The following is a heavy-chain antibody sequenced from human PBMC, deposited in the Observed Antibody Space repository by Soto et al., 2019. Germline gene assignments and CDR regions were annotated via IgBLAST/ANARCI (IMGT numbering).Heavy chain of an antibody. CDR2: ISGSGGST. Sequence: EVQLLNSGGGLVQPGGSLRLSCAASGFAFSTYAMSWFRQAPGKGLEWVSAISGSGGSTYYADSVKGRFTISRDNSKNTLYLQMNSLRAEDTAVYYCAKVQLGWRCSGGSCYSGFDYWGQGTLVTVSS. CDR3: AKVQLGWRCSGGSCYSGFDY. J-gene: IGHJ4*02. V-gene: IGHV3-23*01. CDR1: GFAFSTYA. D-gene: IGHD2-15*01.